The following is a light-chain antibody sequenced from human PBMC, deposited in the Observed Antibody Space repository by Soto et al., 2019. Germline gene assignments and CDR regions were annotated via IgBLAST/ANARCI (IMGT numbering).Light chain of an antibody. J-gene: IGKJ1*01. CDR1: QTVNSR. Sequence: EIVLTQSPATLSSSPGERATLSCRASQTVNSRLAWYQHKPGQAPRLLIEHTSNRATGIPARFSGRGSGTDFTLTISSLEPEDFAVYYCQQRQSWPRTFGQGTKVDIK. CDR3: QQRQSWPRT. CDR2: HTS. V-gene: IGKV3-11*01.